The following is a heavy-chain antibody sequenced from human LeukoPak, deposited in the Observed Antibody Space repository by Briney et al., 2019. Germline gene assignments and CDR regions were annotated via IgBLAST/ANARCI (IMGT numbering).Heavy chain of an antibody. D-gene: IGHD6-19*01. CDR2: INPNSGGT. J-gene: IGHJ4*02. V-gene: IGHV1-2*02. CDR1: GYAFTGYF. CDR3: ARAEYSSGWSLFDY. Sequence: GASVKVSCKASGYAFTGYFIHWVRQAPGQGLEWMGWINPNSGGTNYAQKFQGRVTMTRDTSISTAYMELSRLRSDDTAVYYCARAEYSSGWSLFDYWGQGTLVTVSS.